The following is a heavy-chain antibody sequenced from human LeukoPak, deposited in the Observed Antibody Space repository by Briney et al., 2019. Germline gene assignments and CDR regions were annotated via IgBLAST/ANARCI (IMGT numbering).Heavy chain of an antibody. J-gene: IGHJ3*02. CDR1: GFTFSSYS. D-gene: IGHD3-22*01. CDR2: ISSSSSTI. V-gene: IGHV3-48*01. CDR3: ARGPFAYYYDSSGYTGAFDI. Sequence: GGSLRLSCAASGFTFSSYSMNWVRQAPGKGLEWVSYISSSSSTIYYADSVKGRFTISRDNAKNSLYLQMNSLRAEDTAVYYCARGPFAYYYDSSGYTGAFDIWGQGTMVTVSS.